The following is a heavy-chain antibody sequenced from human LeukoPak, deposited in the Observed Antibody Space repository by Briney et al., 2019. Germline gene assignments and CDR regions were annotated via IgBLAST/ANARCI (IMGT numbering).Heavy chain of an antibody. CDR1: GGSISSYY. CDR2: IYTSGST. Sequence: PSETLSLTCTVSGGSISSYYWSWIRQPAGKGLEWIGRIYTSGSTNYNPSLKSRVTMSVDTSKNQLSLKLSSVTAADTAVYYCARGGIAAASDAFDIWGQGTMVTVSS. V-gene: IGHV4-4*07. J-gene: IGHJ3*02. CDR3: ARGGIAAASDAFDI. D-gene: IGHD6-13*01.